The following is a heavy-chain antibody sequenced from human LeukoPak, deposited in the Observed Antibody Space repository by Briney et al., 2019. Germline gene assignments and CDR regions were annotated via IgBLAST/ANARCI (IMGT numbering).Heavy chain of an antibody. CDR1: GFTFSSYA. D-gene: IGHD5-18*01. CDR2: ISYDGSNK. CDR3: AKACGYSYRNAFDI. Sequence: GGSLRLSCAASGFTFSSYAMHWVRQAPGKGLEWVAVISYDGSNKYYADSVKGRFTISRDNSKNTLYLQMNSLRAEDTAVYYCAKACGYSYRNAFDIWGQGTMVTVSS. V-gene: IGHV3-30-3*01. J-gene: IGHJ3*02.